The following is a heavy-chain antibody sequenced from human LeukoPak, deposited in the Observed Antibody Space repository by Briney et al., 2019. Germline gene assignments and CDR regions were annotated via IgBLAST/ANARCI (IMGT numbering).Heavy chain of an antibody. CDR3: ARGRVPRYYDSSGYGRGISFDY. D-gene: IGHD3-22*01. V-gene: IGHV4-34*01. CDR1: GGSFSGYY. Sequence: PSETLSLTCAVYGGSFSGYYWSWIRQPPVKELEWIGEINHSGSTNYNPSLKSRVTISVDTSKNQFSLKLSSVTAADTAVYYCARGRVPRYYDSSGYGRGISFDYWGQGTLVTVSS. CDR2: INHSGST. J-gene: IGHJ4*02.